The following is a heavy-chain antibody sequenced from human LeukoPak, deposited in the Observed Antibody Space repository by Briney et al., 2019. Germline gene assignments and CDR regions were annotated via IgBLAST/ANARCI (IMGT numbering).Heavy chain of an antibody. Sequence: QTGGSLRLSCAASGFTFSSYAMSWVRQAPGKGLEWVSAISGSGGSTYYADSVKGRFTISRDNSKNTLYLQMNSLRAEDTAVYYCAKDVWRATRLFDYWGQGTLVTVSS. CDR3: AKDVWRATRLFDY. D-gene: IGHD1-26*01. V-gene: IGHV3-23*01. CDR2: ISGSGGST. J-gene: IGHJ4*02. CDR1: GFTFSSYA.